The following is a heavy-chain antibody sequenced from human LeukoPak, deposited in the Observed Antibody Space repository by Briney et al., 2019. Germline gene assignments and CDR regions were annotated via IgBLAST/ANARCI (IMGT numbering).Heavy chain of an antibody. CDR3: AKAPGIVVVPAATGQGPFDY. CDR2: ISGSGGST. CDR1: GFTFSSYA. Sequence: GGSLRLSCAASGFTFSSYAMSWVRRAPGKGLEWVSAISGSGGSTYYADSVKGRFTISRDNTKNTLYLQMNSLRAEDTAVYYCAKAPGIVVVPAATGQGPFDYWGQGTLVTVSS. D-gene: IGHD2-2*01. J-gene: IGHJ4*02. V-gene: IGHV3-23*01.